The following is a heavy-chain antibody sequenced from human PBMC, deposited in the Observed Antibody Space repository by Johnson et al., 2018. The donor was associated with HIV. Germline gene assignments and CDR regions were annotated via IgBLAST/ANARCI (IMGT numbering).Heavy chain of an antibody. V-gene: IGHV3-30*18. CDR3: AKDRGQFGDGVPDAFDI. D-gene: IGHD3-10*01. J-gene: IGHJ3*02. CDR1: GFTFSSYG. Sequence: QVQLVESGGGVVQPGRSLRLSCAASGFTFSSYGMHWVRQAPGKGLEWVAIISYDGSRKYYADPVKGRLPIPRNNSKNTLYLQMKSLRAEDTAVYYCAKDRGQFGDGVPDAFDIWGQGTMVTVSS. CDR2: ISYDGSRK.